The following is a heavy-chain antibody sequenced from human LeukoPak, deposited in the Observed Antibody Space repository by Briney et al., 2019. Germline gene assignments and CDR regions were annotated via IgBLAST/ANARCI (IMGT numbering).Heavy chain of an antibody. Sequence: GGSLRLSCAASGFNFSSYWMHWVRQAPGKGLVSVSRINSDGSSTNYAASVKGRFTISRDNAKNTLYLQMNSLRPEDTAVYYCARGTMIGEYWGQGALVTVSS. CDR3: ARGTMIGEY. V-gene: IGHV3-74*01. D-gene: IGHD3-10*02. CDR2: INSDGSST. J-gene: IGHJ4*02. CDR1: GFNFSSYW.